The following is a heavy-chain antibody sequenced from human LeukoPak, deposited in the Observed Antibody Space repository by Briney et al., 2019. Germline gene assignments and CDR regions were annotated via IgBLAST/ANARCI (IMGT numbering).Heavy chain of an antibody. CDR1: GYTFTGYY. V-gene: IGHV1-2*02. CDR2: INPNSGGT. Sequence: GASVKVSCKASGYTFTGYYMHWVRQAPGQGLEWMGWINPNSGGTNYAQKFQGRVTMARDTSISTAYMELSRLRSDDTAVYYCARVPPRGSYIPHIDYWGQGTLVTVSS. D-gene: IGHD1-26*01. J-gene: IGHJ4*02. CDR3: ARVPPRGSYIPHIDY.